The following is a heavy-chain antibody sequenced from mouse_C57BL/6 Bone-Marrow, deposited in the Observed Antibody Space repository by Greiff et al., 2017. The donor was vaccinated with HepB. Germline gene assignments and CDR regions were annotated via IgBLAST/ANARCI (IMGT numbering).Heavy chain of an antibody. CDR1: GFNIKDDY. Sequence: EVQRVESGAELVRPGASVKLSCTASGFNIKDDYMHWVKQRPEQGLEWIGWIDPENGDTEYASKFQGKATITADTSSNTAYLQLSSLTSEDTAVYYCTTRGLRHAMDYWGQGTSVTVSS. CDR2: IDPENGDT. J-gene: IGHJ4*01. D-gene: IGHD2-4*01. CDR3: TTRGLRHAMDY. V-gene: IGHV14-4*01.